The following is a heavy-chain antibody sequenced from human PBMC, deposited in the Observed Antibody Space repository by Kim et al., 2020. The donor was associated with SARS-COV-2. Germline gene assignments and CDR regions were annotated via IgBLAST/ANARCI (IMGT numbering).Heavy chain of an antibody. CDR3: AKETRGYNYGIFDY. CDR1: GFTFSNYA. D-gene: IGHD5-18*01. CDR2: SSGSGGIT. Sequence: GGSLRLSCAASGFTFSNYAMCWVRQAPGGGLEWVSGSSGSGGITHYADSVKGRFTISRDNSKNTLFLQMNSLRAEDTAVYYCAKETRGYNYGIFDYWGQGTLVTVSS. V-gene: IGHV3-23*01. J-gene: IGHJ4*02.